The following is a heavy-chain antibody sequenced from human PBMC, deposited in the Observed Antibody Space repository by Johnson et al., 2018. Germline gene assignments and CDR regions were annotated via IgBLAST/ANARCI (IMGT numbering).Heavy chain of an antibody. CDR3: ASAPYDSSGYPYFQH. CDR2: IDNSGRT. D-gene: IGHD3-22*01. CDR1: GGSVNSGSFY. J-gene: IGHJ1*01. V-gene: IGHV4-61*01. Sequence: QVRLQESGPGLVKPSETLSLTCTVSGGSVNSGSFYWNWIRQPPGKGLEWIGFIDNSGRTHDNPSLKSRVTISVDTSKNQSSLRLRSVTAADTAVYYCASAPYDSSGYPYFQHWGKGTLVTVSS.